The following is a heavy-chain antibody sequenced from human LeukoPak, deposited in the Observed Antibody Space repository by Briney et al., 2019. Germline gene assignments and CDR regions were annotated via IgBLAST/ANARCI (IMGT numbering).Heavy chain of an antibody. D-gene: IGHD6-19*01. Sequence: SETLSLTCAVYGGSFSGYYWSWIRQPPGKGPEWIGEINHSGSTNYNPSLKSRVTISVDTSKNQFSLKLSSVTAADTAVYYCARGPGRIAVAGQPLYYFDYWGQGTLVTVSS. CDR3: ARGPGRIAVAGQPLYYFDY. V-gene: IGHV4-34*01. CDR2: INHSGST. J-gene: IGHJ4*02. CDR1: GGSFSGYY.